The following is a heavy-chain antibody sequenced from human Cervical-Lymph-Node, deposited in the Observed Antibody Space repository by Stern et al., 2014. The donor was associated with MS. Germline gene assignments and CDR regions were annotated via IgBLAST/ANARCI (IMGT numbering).Heavy chain of an antibody. D-gene: IGHD2-8*01. V-gene: IGHV4-31*03. Sequence: QLQLQESGPGLVQPSQTLSLTCTVSGGSISSGGYYWTWIRQHPGKGLEWIGYIYHSGDTYYNPSLKSRATMSVDTSKNQFSLKLSSVTGADTAVYFCARELHCTDGVCENPRDCWGKGTLVTVSS. CDR2: IYHSGDT. J-gene: IGHJ4*02. CDR1: GGSISSGGYY. CDR3: ARELHCTDGVCENPRDC.